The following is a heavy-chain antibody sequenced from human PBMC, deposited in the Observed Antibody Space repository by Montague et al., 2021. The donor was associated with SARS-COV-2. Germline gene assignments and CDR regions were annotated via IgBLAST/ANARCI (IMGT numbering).Heavy chain of an antibody. Sequence: SETLSLTCAVYGGSFSGYYWSWIRQPPGKGLKWIGEINHSGSTNYNPSLKSRVTISVDTSKNQFSLKLSSVTAADTAVYYCARARQDVVVPALGIGAYYYYYYMDVWGKGTTVTVSS. CDR3: ARARQDVVVPALGIGAYYYYYYMDV. CDR1: GGSFSGYY. J-gene: IGHJ6*03. CDR2: INHSGST. V-gene: IGHV4-34*01. D-gene: IGHD2-2*01.